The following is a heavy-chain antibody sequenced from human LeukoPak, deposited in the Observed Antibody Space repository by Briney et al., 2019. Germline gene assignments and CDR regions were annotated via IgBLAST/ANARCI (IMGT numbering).Heavy chain of an antibody. Sequence: GGSLRLSCAGSGFTFSSSWIHWFRQAPGKGLVWVSRMNGDGSTIDYAASVKGRFTISRDNAKNTLYLQMNSLSAEDTAVYYCARAGNYYFEYWGQGTLVTVSS. CDR2: MNGDGSTI. CDR1: GFTFSSSW. V-gene: IGHV3-74*01. D-gene: IGHD1-1*01. J-gene: IGHJ4*02. CDR3: ARAGNYYFEY.